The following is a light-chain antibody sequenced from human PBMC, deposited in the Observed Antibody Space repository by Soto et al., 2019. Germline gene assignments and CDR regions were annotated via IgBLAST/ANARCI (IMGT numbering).Light chain of an antibody. CDR1: QSVSSSY. J-gene: IGKJ2*01. Sequence: EIVLTQSPGTLSLSPGERATLSCRASQSVSSSYLAWYQQKPGQAPRLLIYGASSRATGIPDRFSGSGSGTDFTLTISRLEPEYFAVYYCHQHCNLPPMPTLRQGTK. V-gene: IGKV3-20*01. CDR3: HQHCNLPPMPT. CDR2: GAS.